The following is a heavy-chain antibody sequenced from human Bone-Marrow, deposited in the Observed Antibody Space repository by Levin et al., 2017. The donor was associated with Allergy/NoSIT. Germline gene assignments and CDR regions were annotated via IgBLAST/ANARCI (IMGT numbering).Heavy chain of an antibody. Sequence: SETLSLTCSVSGGSISGSSYYWGWIRQPPGKGLEWIAKIHYNGRTSYNPSLKSRVTVFVDTSKNQFSLRLSSVTAADTALYYGARYVGRSFSAWFDPWGQGTLVTVSS. CDR3: ARYVGRSFSAWFDP. CDR2: IHYNGRT. J-gene: IGHJ5*02. D-gene: IGHD3-10*01. V-gene: IGHV4-39*01. CDR1: GGSISGSSYY.